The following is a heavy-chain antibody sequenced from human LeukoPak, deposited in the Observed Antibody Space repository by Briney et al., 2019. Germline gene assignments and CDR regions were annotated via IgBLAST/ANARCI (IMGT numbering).Heavy chain of an antibody. J-gene: IGHJ4*02. Sequence: QAGGSLRLSCAASGFTFSSYAMNWVRQAPGKGLEWVSGISGSGDSTYYADSVKGRFTISRDTSKNSLYLQMNSLRAEDTAVYYCARRSYSSGWYDYWGQGTLVTVSS. CDR2: ISGSGDST. CDR3: ARRSYSSGWYDY. CDR1: GFTFSSYA. D-gene: IGHD6-19*01. V-gene: IGHV3-23*01.